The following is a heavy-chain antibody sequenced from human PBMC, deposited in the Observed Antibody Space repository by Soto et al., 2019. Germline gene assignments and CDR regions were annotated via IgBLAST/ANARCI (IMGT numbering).Heavy chain of an antibody. J-gene: IGHJ5*02. Sequence: QVQLVQSEAEVKKPGASVKVSCKASGYTFTSYYMHWVRQAPGQGLEWMGIINPSGGSTSYAQKFQGRVTMTRDTSTSTVYMELSSLRSEDTAVYYCARDPSFTAMVIGWFDPWGQGTLVTVSS. CDR3: ARDPSFTAMVIGWFDP. CDR1: GYTFTSYY. V-gene: IGHV1-46*01. CDR2: INPSGGST. D-gene: IGHD5-18*01.